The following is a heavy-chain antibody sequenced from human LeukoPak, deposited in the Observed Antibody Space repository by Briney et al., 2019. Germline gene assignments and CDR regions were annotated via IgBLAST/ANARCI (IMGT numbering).Heavy chain of an antibody. V-gene: IGHV3-48*03. J-gene: IGHJ4*02. CDR3: ARTVARIGY. CDR1: GFTFSSYE. D-gene: IGHD4-23*01. Sequence: GGSLRLSCAASGFTFSSYEMNWVRQAPGKGLEWVSHISSSGNTIYYTDSVKGRFTISRDNSKNLLYLQMNSLKAEDTAIYYCARTVARIGYWGQGTLGAVSS. CDR2: ISSSGNTI.